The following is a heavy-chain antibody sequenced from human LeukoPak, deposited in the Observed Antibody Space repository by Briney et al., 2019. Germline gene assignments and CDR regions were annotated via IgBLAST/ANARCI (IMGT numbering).Heavy chain of an antibody. J-gene: IGHJ4*02. V-gene: IGHV3-23*01. D-gene: IGHD3-10*01. CDR3: ARDQYYGSGTYYNSSKGYFDY. CDR2: ISGDGKDR. Sequence: GGTLRLSCAASGFTFSSYGMSWVRQAPGKGLQWVSAISGDGKDRDYPDSVKGRFTISRDNSKNTLYLQMNSLRAEDTAVYYCARDQYYGSGTYYNSSKGYFDYWGQGTLVTVSS. CDR1: GFTFSSYG.